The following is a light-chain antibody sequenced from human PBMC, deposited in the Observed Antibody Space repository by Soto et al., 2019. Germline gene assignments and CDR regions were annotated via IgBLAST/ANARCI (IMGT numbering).Light chain of an antibody. CDR3: QQYNNWTLT. V-gene: IGKV3-15*01. CDR1: QSVSGN. J-gene: IGKJ4*01. Sequence: EIVTTQSPATLSVSPGERATLSCRASQSVSGNLAWYQQKPGQPPRLLIYGASTRATGIPARFSGSGSGTEFTLTISSLQSEDFAVYYCQQYNNWTLTFGGGTKVEIK. CDR2: GAS.